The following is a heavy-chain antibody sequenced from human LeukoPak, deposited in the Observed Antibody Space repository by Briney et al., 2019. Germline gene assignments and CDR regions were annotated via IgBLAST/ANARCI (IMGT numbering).Heavy chain of an antibody. J-gene: IGHJ4*02. CDR3: ARGLHSGSYSVQPPGVCFDY. CDR2: IFHTGST. V-gene: IGHV4-30-2*01. CDR1: GDSISSGAYA. Sequence: SQTLSFTGVVSGDSISSGAYAWRWIRQPLGKGLEWIGYIFHTGSTFYIPSLKRRVTISVDTSKNQFSLKLSSVTAADTAVYYCARGLHSGSYSVQPPGVCFDYWGQGTLVTVSS. D-gene: IGHD1-26*01.